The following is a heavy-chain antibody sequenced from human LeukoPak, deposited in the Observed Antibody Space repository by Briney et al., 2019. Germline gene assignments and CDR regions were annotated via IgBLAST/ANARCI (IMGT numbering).Heavy chain of an antibody. V-gene: IGHV1-69*05. CDR2: IIPIFGTA. CDR1: GGTFSSYA. J-gene: IGHJ4*02. CDR3: ANSARGTAMVTGVSDY. Sequence: SVEVSCKASGGTFSSYAISWVRQAPGQGLEWMGGIIPIFGTANYAQKFQGRVTIATDESTSTAYMELSSLRSEDTAVYYCANSARGTAMVTGVSDYWGQGTLVTVSS. D-gene: IGHD5-18*01.